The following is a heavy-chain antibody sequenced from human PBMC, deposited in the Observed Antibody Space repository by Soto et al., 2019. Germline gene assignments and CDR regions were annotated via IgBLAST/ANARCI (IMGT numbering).Heavy chain of an antibody. D-gene: IGHD6-6*01. V-gene: IGHV1-18*01. CDR3: ARDGMRGSSSLVGWDRPATHFDP. CDR2: ISAYNGNT. Sequence: QVQLVQSGAEVKKPGASVKVSCKASGYTFTSYGISWVRQAPGQGLEWMGWISAYNGNTNYAQKLQGRVTMTTDTSTSTAYMELRSMRSDDTAVYYCARDGMRGSSSLVGWDRPATHFDPWGQGTLVTVSS. CDR1: GYTFTSYG. J-gene: IGHJ5*02.